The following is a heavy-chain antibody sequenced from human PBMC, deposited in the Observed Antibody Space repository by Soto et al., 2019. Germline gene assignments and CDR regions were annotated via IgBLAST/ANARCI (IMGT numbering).Heavy chain of an antibody. CDR2: HHSDST. D-gene: IGHD3-16*01. J-gene: IGHJ4*02. V-gene: IGHV4-4*09. CDR3: ATYTVGEGGRGY. CDR1: GGSMRGQH. Sequence: QVQLQESGPGLVKPSETLSLTCTVSGGSMRGQHWSWIRQPPGKGLEWIGHHSDSTNYNPSLKSRITISTATSKNQVSLKLSSVTAAETAVYYCATYTVGEGGRGYWGQGTLVTVSS.